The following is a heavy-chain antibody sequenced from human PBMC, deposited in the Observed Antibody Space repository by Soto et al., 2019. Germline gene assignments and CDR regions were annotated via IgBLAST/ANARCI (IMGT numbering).Heavy chain of an antibody. CDR1: GFAISSYA. V-gene: IGHV3-23*01. Sequence: GGSLRLACAGSGFAISSYAMPWVLQAPGQGLEGVSAISGSGGSTYYADSVKGRFTISRDHSKNTLYLQMNSLRAEDTAVYYCARVRLREPPGAFGIWGQGTMVTVSS. CDR2: ISGSGGST. D-gene: IGHD1-26*01. CDR3: ARVRLREPPGAFGI. J-gene: IGHJ3*02.